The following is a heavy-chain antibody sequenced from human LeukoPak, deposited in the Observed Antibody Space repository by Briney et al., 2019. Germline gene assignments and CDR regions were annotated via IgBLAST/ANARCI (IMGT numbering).Heavy chain of an antibody. D-gene: IGHD4/OR15-4a*01. CDR1: GFTFSSHT. CDR3: AKAGPHRYGDWIDP. J-gene: IGHJ5*02. Sequence: GGSLRLSCAASGFTFSSHTMTWVRQAPGKGLEWVANIKQDGSEKYYVDSVKGRFTISRDNAKNSLYLQMNSLRAEDTALYYCAKAGPHRYGDWIDPWGRGTLVTVSS. V-gene: IGHV3-7*03. CDR2: IKQDGSEK.